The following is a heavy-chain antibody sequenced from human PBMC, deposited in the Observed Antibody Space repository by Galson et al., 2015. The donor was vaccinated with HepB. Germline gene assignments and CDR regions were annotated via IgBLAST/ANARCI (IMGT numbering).Heavy chain of an antibody. Sequence: SLRLSCAASGFTVSSNYMSWVRQAPGKGLEWVSVIYSGGSTYYADSVKGRFTISRDNSKNTLYLQMNSLRAEDTAVYYCARDGIVAGDPNYYVGYGGQGTLVTVSS. J-gene: IGHJ4*02. CDR1: GFTVSSNY. D-gene: IGHD6-19*01. CDR2: IYSGGST. V-gene: IGHV3-53*01. CDR3: ARDGIVAGDPNYYVGY.